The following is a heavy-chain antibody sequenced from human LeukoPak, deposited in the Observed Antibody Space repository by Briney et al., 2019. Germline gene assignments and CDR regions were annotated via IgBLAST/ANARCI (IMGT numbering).Heavy chain of an antibody. CDR2: ISAYNGNT. CDR3: ARGYIVVVTADDPRYGLPEGDY. D-gene: IGHD2-21*02. V-gene: IGHV1-18*04. CDR1: GYTFTGYY. Sequence: GASVKVSCKASGYTFTGYYMHWVRQAPGQGLEWMGWISAYNGNTNYAQKLQGRVTMTTDTSTSTAYMELRSLRSDDTAVYYCARGYIVVVTADDPRYGLPEGDYWGQGTLVTVSS. J-gene: IGHJ4*02.